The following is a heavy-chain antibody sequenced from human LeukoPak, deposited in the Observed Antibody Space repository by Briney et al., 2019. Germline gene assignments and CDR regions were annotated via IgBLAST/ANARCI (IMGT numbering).Heavy chain of an antibody. V-gene: IGHV3-30*18. Sequence: GGSLRLSCAASGFTFSSYGMHWVRQAPGKGLEWVAVISYDGSNKYYADSVKGRFTISRDNSKNMLYLQMNSLRAEDTAVYYCANPEYYSDAFDIWGQGTMVTVSS. CDR2: ISYDGSNK. CDR1: GFTFSSYG. D-gene: IGHD2/OR15-2a*01. J-gene: IGHJ3*02. CDR3: ANPEYYSDAFDI.